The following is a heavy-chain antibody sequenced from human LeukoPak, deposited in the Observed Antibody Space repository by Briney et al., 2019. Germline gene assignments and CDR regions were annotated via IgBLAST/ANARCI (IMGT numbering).Heavy chain of an antibody. J-gene: IGHJ5*02. CDR2: IFSGGST. Sequence: GGSLRLSCAASGFTVSSNYMTWVRQAPGKGLEWVSVIFSGGSTYYADSVKGRFTISRDNSKNTLYLQMNSLRAEETAVYYCASGITGTNNWFDPWGQGTLVTVSS. CDR1: GFTVSSNY. D-gene: IGHD1-20*01. CDR3: ASGITGTNNWFDP. V-gene: IGHV3-66*02.